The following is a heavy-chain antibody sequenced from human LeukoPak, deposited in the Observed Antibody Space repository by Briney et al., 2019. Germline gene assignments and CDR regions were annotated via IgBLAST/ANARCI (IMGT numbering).Heavy chain of an antibody. D-gene: IGHD3-22*01. CDR3: ARGLPDYYDSSGYSTKLYYFDY. CDR1: GGSFSGYY. V-gene: IGHV4-34*01. CDR2: INHSGST. J-gene: IGHJ4*02. Sequence: SETLSLTCAVYGGSFSGYYWSWIRQPPGKGLEWIGKINHSGSTNYNPSLKSRVTISVDTSKNQFSLKLSSVTAADTAVYYCARGLPDYYDSSGYSTKLYYFDYWGQGTLVTVSS.